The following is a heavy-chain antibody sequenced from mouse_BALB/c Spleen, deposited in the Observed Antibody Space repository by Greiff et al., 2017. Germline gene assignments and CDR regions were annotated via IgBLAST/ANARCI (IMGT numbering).Heavy chain of an antibody. CDR1: GFTFSSYT. CDR2: ISSGGSYT. Sequence: EVQRVESGGGLVKPGGSLKLSCAASGFTFSSYTMSWVRQTPEKRLEWVATISSGGSYTYYPDSVKGRFTISRDNAKNTLYLQMSSLKSEDTAMYYCTRDSDWFAYWGQGTLVTVSA. V-gene: IGHV5-6-4*01. J-gene: IGHJ3*01. CDR3: TRDSDWFAY.